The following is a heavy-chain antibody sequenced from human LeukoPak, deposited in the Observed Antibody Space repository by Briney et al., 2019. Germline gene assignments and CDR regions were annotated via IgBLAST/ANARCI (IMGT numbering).Heavy chain of an antibody. J-gene: IGHJ4*02. Sequence: GGSLRLSCVASGFTVSSNYMNWVRQAPGKGLAWVSIIYSGERTYYADSVKGRFTISRDTSKNTLYLHMNSLRAEDTGMYYCARDNSGSIDYWGQATLVTVSS. D-gene: IGHD1-1*01. CDR1: GFTVSSNY. CDR2: IYSGERT. V-gene: IGHV3-53*01. CDR3: ARDNSGSIDY.